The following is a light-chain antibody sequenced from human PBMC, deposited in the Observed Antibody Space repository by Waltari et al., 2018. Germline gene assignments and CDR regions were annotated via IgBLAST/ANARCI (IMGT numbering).Light chain of an antibody. CDR3: LSFDSNLRAYV. CDR1: SSNIGLNYH. V-gene: IGLV1-40*01. J-gene: IGLJ1*01. Sequence: QSVLTQPPSVSGAPGQRVTISCTGSSSNIGLNYHVHWSLQLPGTVPKLLIYANSNRPSGVPDRFSGSRSGTSASLAITGLQAEDEADYYCLSFDSNLRAYVFGTGTRVTVL. CDR2: ANS.